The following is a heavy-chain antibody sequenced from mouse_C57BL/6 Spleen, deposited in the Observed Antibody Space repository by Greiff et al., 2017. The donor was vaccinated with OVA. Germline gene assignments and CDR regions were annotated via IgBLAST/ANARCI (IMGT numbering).Heavy chain of an antibody. CDR3: ARSDAMVPPFAY. V-gene: IGHV1-80*01. CDR2: IYPGDGDT. D-gene: IGHD2-2*01. CDR1: GYAFSSCW. Sequence: QVQLQQSGAELVKPGASVKISCKASGYAFSSCWMNWVKQRPGKGLEWIGQIYPGDGDTTYNGKFKGTATLTADKSSSTAYRQLSSLTYEDSAVYFCARSDAMVPPFAYWGQGTLVTVSA. J-gene: IGHJ3*01.